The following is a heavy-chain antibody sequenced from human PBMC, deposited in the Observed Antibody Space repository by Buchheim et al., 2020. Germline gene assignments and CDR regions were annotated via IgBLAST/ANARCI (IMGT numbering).Heavy chain of an antibody. CDR1: GFTFSSYG. J-gene: IGHJ5*02. CDR2: ISYDGSNK. D-gene: IGHD2-21*01. CDR3: AKGASRLLSRYNWFDP. Sequence: QVQLVESGGGVVQPGRSLRLSCAASGFTFSSYGMHWVRQAPGKGLEWVAVISYDGSNKYYADSVKGRFTISRDNSKNTLYLQMNSLRAEDTAVYYCAKGASRLLSRYNWFDPWGQGTL. V-gene: IGHV3-30*18.